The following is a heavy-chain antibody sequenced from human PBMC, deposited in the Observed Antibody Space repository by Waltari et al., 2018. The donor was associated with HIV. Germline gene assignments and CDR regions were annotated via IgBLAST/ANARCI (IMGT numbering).Heavy chain of an antibody. J-gene: IGHJ2*01. CDR2: LHPIGSSI. V-gene: IGHV3-11*04. CDR1: GISIRDYY. CDR3: ARECHPRLAYWYFDL. D-gene: IGHD1-1*01. Sequence: QVQLVESGGGLVKPGGSLRLSCAASGISIRDYYMTWLRQVPVPGLELFSSLHPIGSSIYLAVAVKIRFTISSENHKNSLYLQMNSLRSGDTAFYYCARECHPRLAYWYFDLWGRGTLVTVSS.